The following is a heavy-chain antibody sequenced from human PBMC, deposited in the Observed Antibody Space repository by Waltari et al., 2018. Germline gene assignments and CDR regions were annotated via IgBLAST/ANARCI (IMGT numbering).Heavy chain of an antibody. CDR3: AGYRYCSGGSCYPTWHFDL. CDR1: GGTFSSYA. J-gene: IGHJ2*01. CDR2: IIPILGRA. D-gene: IGHD2-15*01. Sequence: QVQLVQSGAEVKKPGSSVKVSCKASGGTFSSYAISWVRQAPGQGLEWMGRIIPILGRANYAQKMQGRVTITADKSTSTAYMGLSSLRAEDTAVYYCAGYRYCSGGSCYPTWHFDLWGRGTLVTVSS. V-gene: IGHV1-69*04.